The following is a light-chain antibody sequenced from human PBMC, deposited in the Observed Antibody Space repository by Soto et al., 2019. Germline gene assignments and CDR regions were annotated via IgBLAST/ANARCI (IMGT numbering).Light chain of an antibody. J-gene: IGKJ5*01. CDR2: GAS. CDR1: QSVSSSY. CDR3: QQLATAPLT. V-gene: IGKV3-20*01. Sequence: EIVLTQSPVTLSLSPGERATLSCRASQSVSSSYLAWYQQKPGQAPRLLIYGASNRATGIPDRFSGSGSGTDFTVTTSRLEPEDSAVYYCQQLATAPLTFGQGTRLEIK.